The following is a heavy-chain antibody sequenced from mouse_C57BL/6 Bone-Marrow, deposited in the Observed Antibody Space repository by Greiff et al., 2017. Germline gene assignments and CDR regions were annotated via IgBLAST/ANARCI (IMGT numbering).Heavy chain of an antibody. V-gene: IGHV5-16*01. CDR1: GFTFSDYY. D-gene: IGHD2-3*01. Sequence: EVQLVESEGGLVQPGSSMKLSCTASGFTFSDYYMAWVRQVPEKGLEWVANINYDGSSTYYLDSLKSRFIISRDNAKNILYLQMSSLKSEDTATYYCARDTGWLGYAMDYWGQGTSVTVSS. CDR2: INYDGSST. CDR3: ARDTGWLGYAMDY. J-gene: IGHJ4*01.